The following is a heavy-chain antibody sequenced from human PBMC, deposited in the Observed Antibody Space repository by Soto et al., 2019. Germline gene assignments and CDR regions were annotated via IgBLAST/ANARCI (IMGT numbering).Heavy chain of an antibody. D-gene: IGHD3-3*01. V-gene: IGHV3-30*18. CDR1: GFTFSSYG. J-gene: IGHJ4*02. CDR3: AKEYYDFWSGQTYELDY. Sequence: GGSLRLSCAASGFTFSSYGMHWVRQAPGKGLEWVAVISYDGSNKYYADSVKGRFTISRDNSKNTLYLQMNSLRAEDTAVYYCAKEYYDFWSGQTYELDYWGQGTLVTVS. CDR2: ISYDGSNK.